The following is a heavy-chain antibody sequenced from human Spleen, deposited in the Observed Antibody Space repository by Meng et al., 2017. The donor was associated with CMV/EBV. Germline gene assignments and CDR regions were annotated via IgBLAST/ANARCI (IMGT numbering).Heavy chain of an antibody. CDR2: IYYSGST. Sequence: LQEVGPGLGKPSETLSPPCTAPGGSISSSRHYWGWIRQPPGKGLEWIGSIYYSGSTYYIPSLRSRVTMSLDTSKNQSSLKLSSVTATDTAVYYCARHDGGYGDYFDHWGQGTLVTVSS. CDR1: GGSISSSRHY. CDR3: ARHDGGYGDYFDH. J-gene: IGHJ4*02. D-gene: IGHD5-12*01. V-gene: IGHV4-39*01.